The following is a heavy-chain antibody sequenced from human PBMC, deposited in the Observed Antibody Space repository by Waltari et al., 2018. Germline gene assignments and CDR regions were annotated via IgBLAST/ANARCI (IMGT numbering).Heavy chain of an antibody. CDR2: ISSSGSTI. Sequence: EVQLVESGGGLVQPGGSLRLSCAASGFTFSSYELNWCRQAPGKGLEWVSYISSSGSTIYYADSVKGRFTISRDNAKNSLYLQMNSLRAEDTAVYYCAHVTYYYDSSGYGEDYWGQGTLVTVSS. CDR1: GFTFSSYE. CDR3: AHVTYYYDSSGYGEDY. J-gene: IGHJ4*02. D-gene: IGHD3-22*01. V-gene: IGHV3-48*03.